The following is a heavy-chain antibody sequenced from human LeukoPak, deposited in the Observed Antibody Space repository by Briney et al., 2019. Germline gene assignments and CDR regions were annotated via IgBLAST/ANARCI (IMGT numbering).Heavy chain of an antibody. CDR2: INPNSGGT. CDR3: ARGGSTSWADAFDI. CDR1: GYTFTGYY. J-gene: IGHJ3*02. D-gene: IGHD6-13*01. V-gene: IGHV1-2*02. Sequence: GASVKVSCKASGYTFTGYYMHWVRQAPGQGLEWMGWINPNSGGTNYAQKFQGRVTMTTDTAVTTAYMALRWLTSDDTAVYYCARGGSTSWADAFDIWGQGTMVAVSS.